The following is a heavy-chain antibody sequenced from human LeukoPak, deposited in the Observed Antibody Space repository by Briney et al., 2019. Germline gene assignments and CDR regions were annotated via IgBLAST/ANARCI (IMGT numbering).Heavy chain of an antibody. CDR1: GFTFDDYA. J-gene: IGHJ4*02. D-gene: IGHD3-3*01. CDR3: AEGPSVSGYFDY. CDR2: ISWNSVAI. V-gene: IGHV3-9*01. Sequence: GGSLRLSCAASGFTFDDYAMHWVRQTPGKDLEWVSSISWNSVAIGYADSVKGRFTISRDNAKNSLYLQMNSLRAEDTALYYCAEGPSVSGYFDYWGQGTLVTVSS.